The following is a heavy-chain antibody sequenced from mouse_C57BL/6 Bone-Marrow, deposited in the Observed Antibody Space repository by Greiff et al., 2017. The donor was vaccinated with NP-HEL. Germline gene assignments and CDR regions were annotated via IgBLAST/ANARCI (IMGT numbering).Heavy chain of an antibody. J-gene: IGHJ2*01. Sequence: QVQLQQSGPELVKPGASVKLSCKASGYTFTSYDINWVKQRPGQGLEWIGWIYPRDGSTKYNEKFKGKATLTVDTSSSTAYMELHSLTSEDSAVYFGARYYSNYLYYFDYWGQGTTLTVSS. CDR3: ARYYSNYLYYFDY. CDR1: GYTFTSYD. CDR2: IYPRDGST. V-gene: IGHV1-85*01. D-gene: IGHD2-5*01.